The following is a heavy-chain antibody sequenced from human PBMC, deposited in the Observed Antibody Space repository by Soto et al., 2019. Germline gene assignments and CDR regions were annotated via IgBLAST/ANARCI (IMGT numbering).Heavy chain of an antibody. CDR2: IDWDDDK. V-gene: IGHV2-70*01. J-gene: IGHJ4*02. CDR1: GCSISTREMC. Sequence: LDSHTQTLRMTLDFGGCSISTREMCVTWIRQPPGKALEWLALIDWDDDKYYSPSLKTRLTISKDTSKNQVVLTMTNMDPVDTATYYCARIQGTCKPPTGYRGQGPLGSVSS. CDR3: ARIQGTCKPPTGY. D-gene: IGHD1-1*01.